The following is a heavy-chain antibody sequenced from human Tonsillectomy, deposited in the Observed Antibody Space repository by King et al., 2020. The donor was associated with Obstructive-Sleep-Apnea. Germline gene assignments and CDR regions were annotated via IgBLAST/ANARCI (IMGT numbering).Heavy chain of an antibody. V-gene: IGHV3-64*01. CDR1: GFTFSSYA. D-gene: IGHD2-15*01. J-gene: IGHJ6*02. CDR2: IISNGGST. CDR3: AREQCSGGSCYSDYYYYAMDV. Sequence: VQLVESGGGLVQPGGSLRLSCASSGFTFSSYAMHWVRQGPGKGLEYVSAIISNGGSTYYSNSLKNRLTISIDNSQNTLYLQMGSLGAEDMAVYYCAREQCSGGSCYSDYYYYAMDVWGQGTTVTVSS.